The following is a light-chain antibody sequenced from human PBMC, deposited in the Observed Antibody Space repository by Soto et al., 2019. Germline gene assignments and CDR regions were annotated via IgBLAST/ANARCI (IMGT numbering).Light chain of an antibody. V-gene: IGKV3-11*01. J-gene: IGKJ4*01. CDR1: QSVNIY. CDR3: QQRSNWPLT. CDR2: DAS. Sequence: EIVLTQSPATLSLSPGERATLSCRASQSVNIYLAWYQQKAGQAPRVLIYDASNRATGIPARFSGSGSGTDFTLTIISLEPEDFAVYYCQQRSNWPLTFGGGTKVEIK.